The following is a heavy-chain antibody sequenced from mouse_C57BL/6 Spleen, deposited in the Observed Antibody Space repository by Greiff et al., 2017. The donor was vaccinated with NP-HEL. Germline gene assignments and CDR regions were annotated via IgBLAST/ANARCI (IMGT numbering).Heavy chain of an antibody. CDR3: ARQDYGNALDY. Sequence: EVQLVESGGDLEKPGGSLKLSCAASGFTFSSYGMSWVRQTPDKRLEWVATISSGGTYTYYPDSVKGRFTISRDNAKNTLYLQMSSLKSEDTAIYYCARQDYGNALDYWGQGTSVTVSS. J-gene: IGHJ4*01. CDR2: ISSGGTYT. V-gene: IGHV5-6*01. D-gene: IGHD2-4*01. CDR1: GFTFSSYG.